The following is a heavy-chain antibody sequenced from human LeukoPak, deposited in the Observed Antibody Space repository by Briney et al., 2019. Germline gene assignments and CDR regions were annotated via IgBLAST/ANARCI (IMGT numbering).Heavy chain of an antibody. CDR1: GVSISSSNYF. J-gene: IGHJ4*02. CDR2: IYFRGSI. CDR3: ARKDRYCSSTSCYTWDY. D-gene: IGHD2-2*02. V-gene: IGHV4-39*07. Sequence: SETLSLTCTVSGVSISSSNYFWAWIRQSPGKGLEWIGSIYFRGSISSSPSLKSRVTISIDASKNQFSLKLTSVTAADTAVYYCARKDRYCSSTSCYTWDYWGQGTLVAV.